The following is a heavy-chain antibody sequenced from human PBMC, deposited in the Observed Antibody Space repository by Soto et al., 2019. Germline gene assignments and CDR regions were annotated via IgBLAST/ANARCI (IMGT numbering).Heavy chain of an antibody. J-gene: IGHJ4*02. CDR3: ARGQRGVVGAPAALPSPVDY. Sequence: QVQLVQSGAEVKKPGSSVKVSCKTSGGTFNTSPLSWGRQAPGPGLEWMGTLIPILDIANYAQKFQGRVTSTADKTTSTAYRERSSLEAEDTAVYYWARGQRGVVGAPAALPSPVDYWGQGTLVTVSS. CDR1: GGTFNTSP. D-gene: IGHD2-2*01. V-gene: IGHV1-69*02. CDR2: LIPILDIA.